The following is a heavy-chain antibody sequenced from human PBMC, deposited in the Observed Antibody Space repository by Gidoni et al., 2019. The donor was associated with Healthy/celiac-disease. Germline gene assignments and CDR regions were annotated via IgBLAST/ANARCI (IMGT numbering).Heavy chain of an antibody. V-gene: IGHV3-21*01. CDR1: GFTFSSYS. J-gene: IGHJ2*01. D-gene: IGHD1-26*01. CDR2: ISSSSSYR. Sequence: EVQLVESGGGLVKPGGSLRLSCAASGFTFSSYSMNWVRQAPGKGLEWVSSISSSSSYRYYADSVKGRFTISRDNAKNSLYLQMNSLRAEDTAVYYCAGTEWELRHFDLWGRGTLVTVSS. CDR3: AGTEWELRHFDL.